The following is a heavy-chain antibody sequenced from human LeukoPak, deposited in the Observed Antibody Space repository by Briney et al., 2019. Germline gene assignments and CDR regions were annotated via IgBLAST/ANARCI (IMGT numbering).Heavy chain of an antibody. CDR1: GFTFSNYW. D-gene: IGHD3-10*01. V-gene: IGHV3-7*01. CDR3: ARDKLLWFGELSSGIFDY. J-gene: IGHJ4*02. CDR2: IKPDGSEK. Sequence: GGSLRLSCAASGFTFSNYWMSWVRQAPGRGLEWVANIKPDGSEKDYVDSVKGRFTISRDNAKNSLYLQMNSLRAEDTAVYYCARDKLLWFGELSSGIFDYWGQGTLVTVSS.